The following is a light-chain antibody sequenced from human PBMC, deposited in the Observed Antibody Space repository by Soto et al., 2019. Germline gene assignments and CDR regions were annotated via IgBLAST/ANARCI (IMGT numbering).Light chain of an antibody. V-gene: IGKV1-5*03. CDR2: KVS. J-gene: IGKJ1*01. CDR1: QSVGDW. CDR3: QQYNSPYT. Sequence: DIQMTQSPSTLAASVGDTVTITCRASQSVGDWLGWYQQKPGKAPTLLIYKVSNLKSGVPSRFSGSGSGTEFTLTISSQQPDDFATYYCQQYNSPYTFGQGTTVDVK.